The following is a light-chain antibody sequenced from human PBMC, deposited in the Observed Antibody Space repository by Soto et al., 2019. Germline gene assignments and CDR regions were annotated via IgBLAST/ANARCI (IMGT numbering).Light chain of an antibody. CDR1: QTVLDSSNNRDY. J-gene: IGKJ1*01. CDR2: WAS. CDR3: QQYYSTPRT. Sequence: DIVMTQSPDSLAVSLGEMATINCKSSQTVLDSSNNRDYLTWYQQKPGQPPKLLIYWASTREFGVPDRFSGSGSGTDFTLTISSLQAEVVAVYSCQQYYSTPRTFGHGTRVEIK. V-gene: IGKV4-1*01.